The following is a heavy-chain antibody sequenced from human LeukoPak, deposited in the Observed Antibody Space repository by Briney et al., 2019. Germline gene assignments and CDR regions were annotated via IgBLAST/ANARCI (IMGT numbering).Heavy chain of an antibody. CDR3: AREDYYYYYMDV. Sequence: SETLSLTCTVSGGSISSYYWRWIRQPAGKGLEWIGRIYTCGSTNYNPSLKSRVTMSVDTSKNQFSLKLSSVTAADTAAYYCAREDYYYYYMDVWGKGTTVTVSS. CDR1: GGSISSYY. V-gene: IGHV4-4*07. CDR2: IYTCGST. J-gene: IGHJ6*03.